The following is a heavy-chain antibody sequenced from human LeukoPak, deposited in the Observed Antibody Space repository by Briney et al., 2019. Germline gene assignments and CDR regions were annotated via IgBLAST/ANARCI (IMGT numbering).Heavy chain of an antibody. J-gene: IGHJ5*02. D-gene: IGHD3-10*01. CDR3: ARANPIWFGEFPYNWFDP. CDR1: GFTFSIYA. Sequence: GGSLRLSCAASGFTFSIYAMSWVRQAPGKVLQWVSSITSSGDGTYYADSVKGRFTISRDNSENMLYLQMNSLRVEDTAVYFCARANPIWFGEFPYNWFDPWGQGTLVTVSS. V-gene: IGHV3-23*01. CDR2: ITSSGDGT.